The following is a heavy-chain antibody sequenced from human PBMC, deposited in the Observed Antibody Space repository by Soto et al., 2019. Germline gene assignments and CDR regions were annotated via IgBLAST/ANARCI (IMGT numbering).Heavy chain of an antibody. Sequence: QVQLQESGPGLVKPSETLSLTCTVSGGSISSYYWSWIRQPAGKGLEWIGRIYTSGSTNYNPSLKSRVTRSVDTSKNQFSLKLSSVTAADTAVYYCARDSRRYDFWSGYHNWFDPWGQGTLVTVSS. CDR1: GGSISSYY. CDR2: IYTSGST. J-gene: IGHJ5*02. V-gene: IGHV4-4*07. D-gene: IGHD3-3*01. CDR3: ARDSRRYDFWSGYHNWFDP.